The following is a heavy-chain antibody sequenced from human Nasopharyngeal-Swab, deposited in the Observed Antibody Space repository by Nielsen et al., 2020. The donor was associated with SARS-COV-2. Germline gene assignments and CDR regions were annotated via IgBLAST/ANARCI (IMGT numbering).Heavy chain of an antibody. CDR2: VWYDGSSK. V-gene: IGHV3-33*01. J-gene: IGHJ4*02. CDR1: GFNFNSYG. Sequence: GESLKISCAASGFNFNSYGMHWVRQAPGKGLEWVAVVWYDGSSKKYGNSVKGRFTISRDNSKKTLYLQMNSLRAEDTAVYYCARDLMAAPDYWGQGTLVTVSS. CDR3: ARDLMAAPDY. D-gene: IGHD6-13*01.